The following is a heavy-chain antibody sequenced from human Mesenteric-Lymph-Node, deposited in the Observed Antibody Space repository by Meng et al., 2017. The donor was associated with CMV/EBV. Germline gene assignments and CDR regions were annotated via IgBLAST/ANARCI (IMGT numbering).Heavy chain of an antibody. CDR2: INPSGGST. V-gene: IGHV1-46*01. CDR1: GYTFTSYY. D-gene: IGHD1/OR15-1a*01. J-gene: IGHJ4*02. Sequence: ASVKVSCKASGYTFTSYYMHWVRQAPGQGLEWMGIINPSGGSTSYAQKFQGRVTMTRDTSISTAYMELSRLRSDDTAVYYCARAPLNTDEVDYWGQGTLVTVSS. CDR3: ARAPLNTDEVDY.